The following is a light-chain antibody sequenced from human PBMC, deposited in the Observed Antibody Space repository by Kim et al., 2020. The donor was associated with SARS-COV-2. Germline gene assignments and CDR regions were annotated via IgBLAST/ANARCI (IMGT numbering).Light chain of an antibody. CDR2: DAS. CDR3: QQRNNWPHLT. J-gene: IGKJ4*01. V-gene: IGKV3-11*01. Sequence: SPGERAPLPCRASQSISNYLAWYQQKPGQAPRLLIYDASNRAPGIPARFSGSGSGTDFTLSISSLQPEDFAVYFCQQRNNWPHLTFGGGTKVDIK. CDR1: QSISNY.